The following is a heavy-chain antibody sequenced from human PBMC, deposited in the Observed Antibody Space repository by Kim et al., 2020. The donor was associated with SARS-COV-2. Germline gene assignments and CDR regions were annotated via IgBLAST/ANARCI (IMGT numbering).Heavy chain of an antibody. J-gene: IGHJ6*02. CDR2: VTPVLGAA. CDR1: GGTFISHP. Sequence: SVKVSCKVSGGTFISHPISWVRLAPGQGPEWMGGVTPVLGAADYSQKFQGRVTFTADESTSTAYMELSGLISDDTAVYYCARDDQQVLPDVVVRHFYHGLAVWGQGTAVTVSS. CDR3: ARDDQQVLPDVVVRHFYHGLAV. V-gene: IGHV1-69*13. D-gene: IGHD3-10*01.